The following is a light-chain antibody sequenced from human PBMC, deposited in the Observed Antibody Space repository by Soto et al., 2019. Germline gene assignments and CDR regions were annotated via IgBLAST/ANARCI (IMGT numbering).Light chain of an antibody. J-gene: IGKJ1*01. CDR3: QHYNSYSEA. Sequence: IQMAHSPSSLSGSVGDRVTITCRASQTISSWLAWYQQKPGKAPKLLIYKASTLKSGVPSRFSGSGSGTEFTLTISSQQPDDFATYYCQHYNSYSEALGQGTKVDSK. CDR1: QTISSW. CDR2: KAS. V-gene: IGKV1-5*03.